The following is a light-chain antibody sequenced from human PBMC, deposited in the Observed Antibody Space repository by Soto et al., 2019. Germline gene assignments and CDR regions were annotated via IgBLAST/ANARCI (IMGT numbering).Light chain of an antibody. CDR1: QSVSSY. J-gene: IGKJ1*01. CDR2: DAS. V-gene: IGKV3-11*01. CDR3: QQRSNWPPWT. Sequence: ESVFKQSPSTLSLSPGERATLSCRASQSVSSYLAWYQQKPGQAPRLLIYDASNRATGIPARFSGSGSGTDFTLTISSLEPEDFAVYYCQQRSNWPPWTFGQGTKVDIK.